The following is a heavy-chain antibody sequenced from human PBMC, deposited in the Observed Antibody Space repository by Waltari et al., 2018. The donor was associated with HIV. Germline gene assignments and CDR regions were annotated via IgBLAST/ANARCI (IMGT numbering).Heavy chain of an antibody. J-gene: IGHJ4*02. CDR1: RFNCRNSR. CDR2: VNGDASST. D-gene: IGHD3-3*01. CDR3: TRAVFWSTFFSDNFFDY. Sequence: EVELVESGGGLVQPGGSVIVSCAASRFNCRNSRIAWVRQVPGKGLVWVSRVNGDASSTDYADSVRGRFTISRDNAKNTVFLQMDSLRAEDTAVYYCTRAVFWSTFFSDNFFDYWGQGTPLTVSS. V-gene: IGHV3-74*01.